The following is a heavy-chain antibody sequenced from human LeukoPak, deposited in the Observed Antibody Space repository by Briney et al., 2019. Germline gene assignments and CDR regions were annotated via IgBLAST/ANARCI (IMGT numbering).Heavy chain of an antibody. J-gene: IGHJ4*02. V-gene: IGHV4-61*02. Sequence: SETLSLTCTVSGGSISSGSYYWSWIRQPAGKGLEWIGRIYTSGSTTYNPSLKSRVTISVDTSKNQFSLKLSSVTAADTAVYYCARRDYDILTGYYSRTGFDYWGQGTLVTVSS. D-gene: IGHD3-9*01. CDR2: IYTSGST. CDR3: ARRDYDILTGYYSRTGFDY. CDR1: GGSISSGSYY.